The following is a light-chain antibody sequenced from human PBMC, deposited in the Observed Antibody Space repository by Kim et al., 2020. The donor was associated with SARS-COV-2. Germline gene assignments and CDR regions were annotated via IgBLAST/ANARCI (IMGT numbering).Light chain of an antibody. J-gene: IGKJ5*01. Sequence: DIQMTQSPSTVSASVGDTVTFTCRASGGLSTWLACYQQKPGRAPQLLIYSASTVQTGVPSRFSGSGSATDFTLTITGLQTEDFAIYSCQQNKSLPRTFGQGTRLEIK. CDR1: GGLSTW. CDR3: QQNKSLPRT. V-gene: IGKV1D-12*01. CDR2: SAS.